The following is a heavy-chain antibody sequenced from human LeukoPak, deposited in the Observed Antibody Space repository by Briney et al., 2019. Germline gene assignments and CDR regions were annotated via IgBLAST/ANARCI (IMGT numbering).Heavy chain of an antibody. Sequence: PSGTLSLTCAVSGGSISSSNWWSWVRQPPGKGLEWIGEIYHSGSTNYNPSLKSRVTISVDKSKNQFSLKLSSVTAADTAVYYCARDLGGAVAGMSAPYYFDYWGQGTLVTVSS. J-gene: IGHJ4*02. CDR2: IYHSGST. CDR3: ARDLGGAVAGMSAPYYFDY. V-gene: IGHV4-4*02. D-gene: IGHD6-19*01. CDR1: GGSISSSNW.